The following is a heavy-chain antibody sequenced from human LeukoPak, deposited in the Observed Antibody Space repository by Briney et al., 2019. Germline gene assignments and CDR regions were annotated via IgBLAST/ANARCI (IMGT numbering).Heavy chain of an antibody. Sequence: GGPLRLSCAASGFTFSSNAMSWVRQAPGKGLEWVSTISGSSSSTYYADSVKGRFTISRDNSKNTLYLQMNSLRAEDTAVYYCAKLLGRYFGSGTYYFDYWGQGTLVTVSS. CDR3: AKLLGRYFGSGTYYFDY. CDR1: GFTFSSNA. CDR2: ISGSSSST. D-gene: IGHD3-10*01. V-gene: IGHV3-23*01. J-gene: IGHJ4*02.